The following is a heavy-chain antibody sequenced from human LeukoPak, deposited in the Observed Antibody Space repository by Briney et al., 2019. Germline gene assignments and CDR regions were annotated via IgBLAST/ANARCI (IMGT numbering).Heavy chain of an antibody. Sequence: SETLSPTCTVSGGSISSSSYYWGWIRQPPGKGLEWIGSIYYSRSTYYNPSLKSRVTISVDTSKNQFSLKLSSVTAADTAVYYCARVTGGYDGGGWDFYYFDYWGQGTLVTVSS. D-gene: IGHD5-12*01. V-gene: IGHV4-39*07. CDR2: IYYSRST. CDR3: ARVTGGYDGGGWDFYYFDY. J-gene: IGHJ4*02. CDR1: GGSISSSSYY.